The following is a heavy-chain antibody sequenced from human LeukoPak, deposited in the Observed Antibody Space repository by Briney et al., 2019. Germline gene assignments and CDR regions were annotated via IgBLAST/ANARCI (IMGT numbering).Heavy chain of an antibody. D-gene: IGHD2-8*01. Sequence: SETLSLTCTVSGGSISSYYWSWIRQPPGKGLEWMGYIYYSGSTNYNPSLKSRVTISVDTSKNQFSLKLSSVTAADTAVYYCARVYEAMVYATYYYYMDVWGKGTTVTVSS. CDR1: GGSISSYY. J-gene: IGHJ6*03. V-gene: IGHV4-59*01. CDR3: ARVYEAMVYATYYYYMDV. CDR2: IYYSGST.